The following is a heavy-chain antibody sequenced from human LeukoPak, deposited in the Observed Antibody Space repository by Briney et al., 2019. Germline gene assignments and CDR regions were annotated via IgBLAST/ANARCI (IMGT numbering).Heavy chain of an antibody. D-gene: IGHD6-19*01. Sequence: GGSLRLSCAVSGFTFSDYYMSWIRQAPGEGLEWVSYISSSGITIYYADSVKGRFTVSRDNAKDPLYLQMNGLRAEDTAVYYCATLRTSGWYQDSWGQGTLVTVSS. J-gene: IGHJ4*02. CDR3: ATLRTSGWYQDS. V-gene: IGHV3-11*01. CDR1: GFTFSDYY. CDR2: ISSSGITI.